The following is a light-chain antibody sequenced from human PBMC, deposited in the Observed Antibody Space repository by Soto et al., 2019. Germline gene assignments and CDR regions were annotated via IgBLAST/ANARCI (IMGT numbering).Light chain of an antibody. CDR1: QSISSN. V-gene: IGKV3-15*01. J-gene: IGKJ1*01. CDR3: QQYVSWPPERT. CDR2: AAS. Sequence: TQSPATLSVSPGDRVTLSCRASQSISSNLAWYQQKPGQPPRLLIYAASTRAAGLPARFSSSGSGTEFSLTIISLQSEDFGTYYCQQYVSWPPERTFGPGTKVEIK.